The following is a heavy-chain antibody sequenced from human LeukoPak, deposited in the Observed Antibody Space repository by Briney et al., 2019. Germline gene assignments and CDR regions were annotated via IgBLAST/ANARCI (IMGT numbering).Heavy chain of an antibody. D-gene: IGHD2-15*01. CDR1: GFTFSSYA. Sequence: PGGSLRLSCAASGFTFSSYAMSWVRQAPGKGLEWVSAISGSGGSTYYADSVKGRFTISRDNSKNTLCLQMNSLRAEDTAVYYCAKGGGPARAFDYWGQGTLVTVSS. CDR3: AKGGGPARAFDY. J-gene: IGHJ4*02. V-gene: IGHV3-23*01. CDR2: ISGSGGST.